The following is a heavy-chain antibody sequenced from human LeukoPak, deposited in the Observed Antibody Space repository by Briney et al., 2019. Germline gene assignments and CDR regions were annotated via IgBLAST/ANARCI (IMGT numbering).Heavy chain of an antibody. Sequence: PGGSLRLSCAASGFTFSDYYMSWIRQAPGKGLEWVSYISSSGSTIYYADSVKGRFTISRDNSKNTLYLQMNSLRAEDMAVYYCAKGNYDFWSGSYAEYWGQGTLVTVSS. V-gene: IGHV3-11*04. D-gene: IGHD3-3*01. CDR3: AKGNYDFWSGSYAEY. J-gene: IGHJ4*02. CDR1: GFTFSDYY. CDR2: ISSSGSTI.